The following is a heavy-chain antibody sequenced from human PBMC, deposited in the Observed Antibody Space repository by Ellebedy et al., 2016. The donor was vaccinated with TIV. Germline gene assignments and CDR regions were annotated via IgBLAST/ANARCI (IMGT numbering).Heavy chain of an antibody. V-gene: IGHV1-69*13. CDR2: IIPIFGTA. J-gene: IGHJ5*02. D-gene: IGHD6-25*01. Sequence: SVKVSCXASGGTFSSYAISWVRQAPGQGLEWMGGIIPIFGTANYAQKFQGRVTITADESTSTAYMELSSLRSEDTAVYYCARRHRNWFDPWGQGTLVTVSS. CDR3: ARRHRNWFDP. CDR1: GGTFSSYA.